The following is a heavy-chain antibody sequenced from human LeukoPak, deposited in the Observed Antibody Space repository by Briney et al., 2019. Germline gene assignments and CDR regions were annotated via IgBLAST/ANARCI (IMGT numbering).Heavy chain of an antibody. CDR3: AREVLYGSGSYSDY. Sequence: GGSLRLSCAASGFTFSSYWMSWVRQAPGKGLEWVANIKQDGSEKYYVDSVKGRFTISRDNAKNSLYLQMNSLRAEDTAVYYCAREVLYGSGSYSDYWGQGTLVTVSS. CDR2: IKQDGSEK. D-gene: IGHD3-10*01. CDR1: GFTFSSYW. V-gene: IGHV3-7*01. J-gene: IGHJ4*02.